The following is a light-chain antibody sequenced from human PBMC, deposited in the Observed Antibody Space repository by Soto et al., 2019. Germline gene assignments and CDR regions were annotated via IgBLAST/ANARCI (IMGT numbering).Light chain of an antibody. Sequence: IVLTQSPGTLSLSPGQRATLSCRASQTVSTTYLAWYQQKPGQAPRLLIYGTSTRATGVPDRFSSSGSVTDFTLTISSLEPEDFAVYYCQQYGNSPRYTFGQGTKLEIK. J-gene: IGKJ2*01. CDR1: QTVSTTY. CDR2: GTS. CDR3: QQYGNSPRYT. V-gene: IGKV3-20*01.